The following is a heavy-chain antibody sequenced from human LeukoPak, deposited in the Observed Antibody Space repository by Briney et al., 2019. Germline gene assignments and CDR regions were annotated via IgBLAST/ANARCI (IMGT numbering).Heavy chain of an antibody. CDR3: ARGRPSGDIAAAAHYMDV. D-gene: IGHD6-13*01. CDR1: GGTFSSYA. Sequence: ASVKVSCKASGGTFSSYAISWVRQAPGQGLEWMGGIIPIFGTANYAQKFQGRVTITADESTSTAYMELSSLRSEDTAVYYCARGRPSGDIAAAAHYMDVWGKGTTVTASS. CDR2: IIPIFGTA. V-gene: IGHV1-69*01. J-gene: IGHJ6*03.